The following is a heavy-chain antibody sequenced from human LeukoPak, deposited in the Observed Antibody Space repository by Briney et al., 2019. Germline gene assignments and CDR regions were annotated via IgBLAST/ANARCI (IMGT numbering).Heavy chain of an antibody. CDR3: VRDRGWFHFDL. D-gene: IGHD3-10*01. V-gene: IGHV3-23*01. J-gene: IGHJ4*02. CDR1: GFTFSSHA. Sequence: GGSLRLSCAASGFTFSSHAMSWVRQAPGKGLEWVSAISGSGGSTYYADSVKGRFTISRDNTKNSLFLQLSSLRAEDTAVYYCVRDRGWFHFDLWGQGTLVTVSS. CDR2: ISGSGGST.